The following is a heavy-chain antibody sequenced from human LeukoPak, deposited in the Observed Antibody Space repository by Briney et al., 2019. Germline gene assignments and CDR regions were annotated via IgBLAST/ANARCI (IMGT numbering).Heavy chain of an antibody. Sequence: GGSLRLSCAASGFTFGSYSMNWVRQAPGKGLEWISYISGSSSAIYFADSVKGRFTISRDNAKNSLYLQMNSLRDEDTAVYYCAEVRSSASDIWGQGTMVTVSS. CDR1: GFTFGSYS. V-gene: IGHV3-48*02. CDR3: AEVRSSASDI. D-gene: IGHD3-10*01. J-gene: IGHJ3*02. CDR2: ISGSSSAI.